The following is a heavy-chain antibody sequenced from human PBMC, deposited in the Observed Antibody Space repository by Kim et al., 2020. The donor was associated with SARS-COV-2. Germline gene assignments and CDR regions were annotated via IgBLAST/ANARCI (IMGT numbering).Heavy chain of an antibody. J-gene: IGHJ6*02. V-gene: IGHV3-13*01. CDR3: ARAGYSYGSNYDYGMDV. Sequence: VKGRFTISRENAKNSLYLQMNSLKAGDTAVYYCARAGYSYGSNYDYGMDVWGQGTTVTVSS. D-gene: IGHD5-18*01.